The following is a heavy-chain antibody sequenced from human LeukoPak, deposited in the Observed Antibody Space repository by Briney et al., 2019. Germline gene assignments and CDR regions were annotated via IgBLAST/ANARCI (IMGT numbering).Heavy chain of an antibody. Sequence: GGSLRLSCAASGFTVSSNYMSWVRQAPGKGLEWVSVIYSGGSTHYADSVKGRFTISRDNSKNTLYLQMNSLRAEDTAVYYCARLGIVGAHDAFDIWGQGTMVTVSS. D-gene: IGHD1-26*01. CDR2: IYSGGST. J-gene: IGHJ3*02. CDR1: GFTVSSNY. CDR3: ARLGIVGAHDAFDI. V-gene: IGHV3-53*01.